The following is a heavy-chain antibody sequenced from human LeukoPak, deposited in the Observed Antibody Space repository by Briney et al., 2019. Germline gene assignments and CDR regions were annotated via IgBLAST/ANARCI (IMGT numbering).Heavy chain of an antibody. CDR3: ARTIVGAIPGGY. D-gene: IGHD1-26*01. CDR1: GGTFSSYA. Sequence: ASVKVSCKASGGTFSSYAISWVRQAPGQGLEWMGWISAYNGNTNYAQKLQGRVTMTTDTSTSTAYMELRSLRSDDTAVYYCARTIVGAIPGGYWGQGTLVTVSS. J-gene: IGHJ4*02. V-gene: IGHV1-18*01. CDR2: ISAYNGNT.